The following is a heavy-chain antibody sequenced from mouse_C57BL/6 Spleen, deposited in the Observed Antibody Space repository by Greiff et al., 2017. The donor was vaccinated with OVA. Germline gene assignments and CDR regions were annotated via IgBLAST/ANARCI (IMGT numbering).Heavy chain of an antibody. J-gene: IGHJ2*01. V-gene: IGHV1-55*01. CDR2: IYPGSGST. CDR3: AREGEWRNYYGSEGDY. CDR1: GYTFTSYW. Sequence: QVQLQQPGAELVKPGASVKMSCKASGYTFTSYWITWVKQRPGQGLEWIGDIYPGSGSTNYNEKFKSKATLTVDTSSSTAYMQLSSLTSEDSAVYYGAREGEWRNYYGSEGDYWGQGTTLTVSS. D-gene: IGHD1-1*01.